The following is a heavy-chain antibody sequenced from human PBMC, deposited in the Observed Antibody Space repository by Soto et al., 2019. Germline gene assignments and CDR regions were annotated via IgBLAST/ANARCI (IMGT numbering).Heavy chain of an antibody. CDR2: IYYSGST. V-gene: IGHV4-59*01. CDR1: VCAISSYY. J-gene: IGHJ4*02. Sequence: SETLSLTCTVSVCAISSYYWSWIRQPPGKGLEWIGYIYYSGSTNYNPSLKSRVTISVDTSKNQFSLKLSSVTAADTAVYYCARAYGGYADYWSQGALVT. CDR3: ARAYGGYADY. D-gene: IGHD5-12*01.